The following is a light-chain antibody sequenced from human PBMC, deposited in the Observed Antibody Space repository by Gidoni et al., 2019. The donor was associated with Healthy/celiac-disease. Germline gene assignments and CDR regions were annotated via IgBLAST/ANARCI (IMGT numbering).Light chain of an antibody. CDR3: QSHDSSLSGPVV. CDR1: NSNIGAGYD. J-gene: IGLJ2*01. Sequence: QSVLTQPPSVSGAPGHTVTLSCTGSNSNIGAGYDGHWYQQLPGTAPKLLIYGTSKRTAGAHDRLSGSKCVTSAPLAITGLQAEDEADYYWQSHDSSLSGPVVFGGGTKLTVL. CDR2: GTS. V-gene: IGLV1-40*01.